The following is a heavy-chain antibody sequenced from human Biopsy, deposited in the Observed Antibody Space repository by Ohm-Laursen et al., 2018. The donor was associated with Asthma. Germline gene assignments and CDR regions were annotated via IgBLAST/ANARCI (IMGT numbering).Heavy chain of an antibody. V-gene: IGHV1-18*01. CDR1: GYTFNSSG. J-gene: IGHJ6*02. CDR2: ISVYNGNT. D-gene: IGHD3-10*01. CDR3: ARAVDYSHYYGIDV. Sequence: SVKVSCKTSGYTFNSSGTTWVRQAPGQGLEWMGWISVYNGNTKVAQKLQDRVTMITDTSTSTAYMELRSLRSDDTAVYFCARAVDYSHYYGIDVWGQGTTVTVS.